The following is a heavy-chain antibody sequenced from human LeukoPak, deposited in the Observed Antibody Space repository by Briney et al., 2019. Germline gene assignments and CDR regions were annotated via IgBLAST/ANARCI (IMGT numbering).Heavy chain of an antibody. CDR3: AKVRGYGGHSGYYYGMDV. J-gene: IGHJ6*02. V-gene: IGHV3-23*01. Sequence: GGSLRLSCAASGFTFSDYAMSWVRQAPGKGLEWVSTLSGSGDSTYYADSVKGRFTISRDNSKNTLFLQVNSLRAEDTAVYYCAKVRGYGGHSGYYYGMDVWGQRTTVTVSS. D-gene: IGHD4-23*01. CDR2: LSGSGDST. CDR1: GFTFSDYA.